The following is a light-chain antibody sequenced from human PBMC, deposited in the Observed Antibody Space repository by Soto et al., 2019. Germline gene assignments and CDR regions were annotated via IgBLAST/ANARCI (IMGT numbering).Light chain of an antibody. CDR3: QQYNHSSFT. CDR2: DAS. CDR1: QNISKW. Sequence: DVQMTQSPSTLSASVGDRVTITCRASQNISKWLAWYQQKPGRAPNLLIYDASSLQTGVPSRFSGSGSGTEFTLIINSLQSEDFATYHCQQYNHSSFTFGPGTKVDLK. V-gene: IGKV1-5*01. J-gene: IGKJ3*01.